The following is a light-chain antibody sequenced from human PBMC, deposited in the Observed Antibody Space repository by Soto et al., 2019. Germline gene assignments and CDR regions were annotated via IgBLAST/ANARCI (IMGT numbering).Light chain of an antibody. V-gene: IGKV3-11*01. Sequence: IVFTQSPVTLSLSPGERATLSCRASQSVSSYLAWYQQKPGQAPRLLIYDASNRATGIPARFSGSGSGTDFTLTISSLEPEDFAVYYCQQRSNWLFTFGPGTKVDI. CDR2: DAS. CDR3: QQRSNWLFT. J-gene: IGKJ3*01. CDR1: QSVSSY.